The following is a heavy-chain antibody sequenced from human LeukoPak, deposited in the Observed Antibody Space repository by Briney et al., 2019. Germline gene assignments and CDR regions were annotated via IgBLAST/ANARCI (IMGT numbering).Heavy chain of an antibody. CDR2: MNPSGST. CDR3: ARGRQDVTMIVVVMTAVSYYLDV. D-gene: IGHD3-22*01. V-gene: IGHV4-34*01. CDR1: GGFFSGYY. Sequence: PSETLSLTCAVYGGFFSGYYWTWIRQTPEKGLEWIGKMNPSGSTNYNPSLKSRVTISVDTSKNQFSLELSSVTAADTAVYYCARGRQDVTMIVVVMTAVSYYLDVWGKGTTVTVS. J-gene: IGHJ6*03.